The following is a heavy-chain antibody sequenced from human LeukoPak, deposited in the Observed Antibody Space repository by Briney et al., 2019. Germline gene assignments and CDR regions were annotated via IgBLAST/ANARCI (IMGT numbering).Heavy chain of an antibody. CDR3: ARGVAGTGIDY. D-gene: IGHD6-19*01. V-gene: IGHV4-59*01. Sequence: KPSEALSLTCTVSGGSISSYYWSWIRQPPGKGLEWIGYIYYSGSTNYNPSLKSRVTISVDTSKNQFSLKLSSVTAAGTAVYYCARGVAGTGIDYWGQGTLVTVSS. CDR2: IYYSGST. CDR1: GGSISSYY. J-gene: IGHJ4*02.